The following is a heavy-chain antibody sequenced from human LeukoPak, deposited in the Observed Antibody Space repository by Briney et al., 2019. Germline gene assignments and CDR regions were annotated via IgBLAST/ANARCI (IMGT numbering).Heavy chain of an antibody. D-gene: IGHD1-26*01. CDR2: ISSSSSTI. CDR3: ARGGATYYYYYGMDV. J-gene: IGHJ6*02. V-gene: IGHV3-48*01. Sequence: PGGSLRLSCAASGFTFSSYSMNWVRQAPGKGLEWVSYISSSSSTIYYADSVKGRFTISRENAKNSLYLQMNSLRAGDTAVYYCARGGATYYYYYGMDVWGQGTTVTVSS. CDR1: GFTFSSYS.